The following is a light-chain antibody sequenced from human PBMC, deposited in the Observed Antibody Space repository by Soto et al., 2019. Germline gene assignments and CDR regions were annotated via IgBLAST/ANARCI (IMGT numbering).Light chain of an antibody. CDR1: QSVSSY. CDR3: EQYGSSPRT. J-gene: IGKJ1*01. Sequence: IVLTQSPGTLSLSPGERATLSCRASQSVSSYLAWYQQKPGQAPRLLIYGISTRATGVPDRFSGSGSGTDFTLTISRLEPEDFAVYYCEQYGSSPRTFGQGTKVDIK. V-gene: IGKV3-20*01. CDR2: GIS.